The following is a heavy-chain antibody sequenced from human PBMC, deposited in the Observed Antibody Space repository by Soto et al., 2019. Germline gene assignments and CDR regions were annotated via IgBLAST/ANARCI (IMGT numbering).Heavy chain of an antibody. V-gene: IGHV3-21*06. D-gene: IGHD1-26*01. CDR1: AFTFNTYS. CDR3: ARGDRGAFDL. Sequence: GGSLRLSCTASAFTFNTYSMNWVRQAPGKGLEWVSSISSSSRYIYYTDSVKGRFTVSRDNAKNSLYLQMNSLRAEDTAVYYCARGDRGAFDLWGQGTVVTVSS. J-gene: IGHJ3*01. CDR2: ISSSSRYI.